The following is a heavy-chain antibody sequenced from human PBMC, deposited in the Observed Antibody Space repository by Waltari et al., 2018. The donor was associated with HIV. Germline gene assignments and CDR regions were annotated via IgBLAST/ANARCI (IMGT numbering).Heavy chain of an antibody. Sequence: EVQLLESGGGLVQPGGSLRPSCAAAGFTFSGFGTICVSTAPGKGLEGVSGISASGSSTYYADSVKCRFIISRDNSKDTLYLQMNSLSAEDTAIYYCAKYPGYGSGSFYNFDYWGQGTLVTVSS. CDR2: ISASGSST. CDR3: AKYPGYGSGSFYNFDY. D-gene: IGHD3-10*01. CDR1: GFTFSGFG. V-gene: IGHV3-23*01. J-gene: IGHJ4*02.